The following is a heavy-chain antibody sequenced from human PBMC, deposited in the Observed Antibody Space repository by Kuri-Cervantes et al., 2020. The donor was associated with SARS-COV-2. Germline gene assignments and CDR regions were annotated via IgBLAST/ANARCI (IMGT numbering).Heavy chain of an antibody. J-gene: IGHJ4*02. CDR2: IWYDGGNK. CDR3: ARDGSGAVATIARFFDY. D-gene: IGHD5-24*01. V-gene: IGHV3-33*01. Sequence: GGSLRLSCAASGFTFNKYNMHWVRQAPGKGLEWVAAIWYDGGNKYYVDSVKGRFTISRDNSKNTVSLEMNSLRAEDTAIYYCARDGSGAVATIARFFDYWGQGTLVTVYS. CDR1: GFTFNKYN.